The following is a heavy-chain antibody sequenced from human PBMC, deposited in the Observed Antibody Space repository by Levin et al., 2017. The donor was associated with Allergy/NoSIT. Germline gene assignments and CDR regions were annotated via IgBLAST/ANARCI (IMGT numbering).Heavy chain of an antibody. CDR3: ASRGSFDH. CDR2: ITSDGSNK. V-gene: IGHV3-30*03. Sequence: GESLKISCAASGLSFCDYGMHWVRQAPDSGLEWVALITSDGSNKFYADSMKGRFIISRDNSRNILYLQLYSLRPEDTAVYYCASRGSFDHWGQGTLVTVSS. J-gene: IGHJ4*02. CDR1: GLSFCDYG. D-gene: IGHD3-10*01.